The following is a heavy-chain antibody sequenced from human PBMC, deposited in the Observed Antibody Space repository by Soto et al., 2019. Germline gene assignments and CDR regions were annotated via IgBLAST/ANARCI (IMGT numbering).Heavy chain of an antibody. J-gene: IGHJ4*02. V-gene: IGHV4-30-4*01. CDR1: GGSISSGDYY. CDR2: IYYSGST. D-gene: IGHD3-22*01. CDR3: ARGYDSSGYYGGLEYFDY. Sequence: SETLSLTCTVSGGSISSGDYYWSWIRQPPGKGQEWIGYIYYSGSTYYNPSLKSRVTISVDTSKNQFSLKLSSVTAADTAVYYCARGYDSSGYYGGLEYFDYWGQGTLVTVSS.